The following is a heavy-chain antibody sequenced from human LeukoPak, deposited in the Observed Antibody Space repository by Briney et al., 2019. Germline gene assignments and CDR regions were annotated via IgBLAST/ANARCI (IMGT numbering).Heavy chain of an antibody. Sequence: GASVKVSCKASGYTFTGYYMHWVRQATGQGLEWMGWMNPNSGNTGYAQKFQGRVTITRNTSISTAYMELSSLRSEDTAVYYCARAADSSGIDAFDIWGQGTMVTVSS. CDR2: MNPNSGNT. CDR1: GYTFTGYY. D-gene: IGHD6-19*01. J-gene: IGHJ3*02. CDR3: ARAADSSGIDAFDI. V-gene: IGHV1-8*03.